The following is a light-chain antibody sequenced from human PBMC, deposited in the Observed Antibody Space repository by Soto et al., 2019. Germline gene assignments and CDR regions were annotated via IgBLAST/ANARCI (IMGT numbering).Light chain of an antibody. CDR2: GAS. CDR3: QQSYSSPGT. CDR1: QTIDKY. J-gene: IGKJ1*01. V-gene: IGKV1-39*01. Sequence: IQMTQSPSSLSASVGDRVTITCRASQTIDKYLNWYQHIPGRAPKLLIYGASSLQSGVPTRFSGSGGGTYFTLTISSLQPEDFATYYCQQSYSSPGTFGRGTRVE.